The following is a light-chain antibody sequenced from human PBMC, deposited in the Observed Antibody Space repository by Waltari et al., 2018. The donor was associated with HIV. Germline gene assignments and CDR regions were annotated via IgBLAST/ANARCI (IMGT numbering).Light chain of an antibody. V-gene: IGKV1-9*01. Sequence: DFQLTPSPSFLSASGGVRVVITCRAIQGISSNLAWYQQKPGLAPKLLIYAASSLPSGVPSRFSGGGSGTQFTLTIRNLQPEDFATYYCQHLNSFPPFTFGPGTTVDVK. CDR3: QHLNSFPPFT. J-gene: IGKJ3*01. CDR2: AAS. CDR1: QGISSN.